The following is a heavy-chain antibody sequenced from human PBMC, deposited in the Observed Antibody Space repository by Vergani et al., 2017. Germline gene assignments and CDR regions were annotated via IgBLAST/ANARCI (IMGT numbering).Heavy chain of an antibody. V-gene: IGHV1-69*01. J-gene: IGHJ3*02. CDR3: ARGREEGMIVVVPDAFDI. CDR1: GGTFSSYA. CDR2: IIPIFGTA. Sequence: QVQLVQSGAEVKKPGSSVKVSCKASGGTFSSYAISWVRQAPGQGLEWMGGIIPIFGTANYAQKVQGRVPITADESTSTAYRELSSLRSEDTAVYYCARGREEGMIVVVPDAFDIWGQGTMVTVSS. D-gene: IGHD3-22*01.